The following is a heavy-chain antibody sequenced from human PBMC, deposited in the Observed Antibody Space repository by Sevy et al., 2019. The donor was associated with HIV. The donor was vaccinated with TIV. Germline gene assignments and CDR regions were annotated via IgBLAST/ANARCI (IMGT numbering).Heavy chain of an antibody. J-gene: IGHJ4*02. CDR2: IYSGGTT. V-gene: IGHV3-53*01. CDR3: ARVWLNSGVF. Sequence: GGSLRLSCAAPGFTVSTSYMTWVRQAPGKGLESVSVIYSGGTTYYADSVKGRFTISRDNSKNTRYLQMNSLRAEDTAVYYCARVWLNSGVFWGQGTLVTVSS. D-gene: IGHD1-26*01. CDR1: GFTVSTSY.